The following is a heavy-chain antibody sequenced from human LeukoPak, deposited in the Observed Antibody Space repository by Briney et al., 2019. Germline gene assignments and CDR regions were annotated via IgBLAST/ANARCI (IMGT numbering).Heavy chain of an antibody. V-gene: IGHV3-7*01. Sequence: GGSLRLSCAAPGFTFSSYWMSCVRQAPGRGLEWVANIKQDGSEKYYVDSVKGRFTISRDNAKNSLYLQMNSLRAEDTAVYYCAGLGYYDFWSGYQYGDYWGQGTLVTVSS. CDR1: GFTFSSYW. D-gene: IGHD3-3*01. CDR3: AGLGYYDFWSGYQYGDY. J-gene: IGHJ4*02. CDR2: IKQDGSEK.